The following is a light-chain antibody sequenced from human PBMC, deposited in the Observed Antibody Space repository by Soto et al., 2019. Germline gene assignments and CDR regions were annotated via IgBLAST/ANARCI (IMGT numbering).Light chain of an antibody. Sequence: QSVLTQPASVSGSPGPSITISCTGTSSDVGGYNYVSWYQQHPGKGPKLMIYEVSNRPSGVSNRFSGSKSGNTATLTISGLQAEDEADYYCSSYTSTTTRVFGTGTKVTVL. J-gene: IGLJ1*01. V-gene: IGLV2-14*03. CDR1: SSDVGGYNY. CDR3: SSYTSTTTRV. CDR2: EVS.